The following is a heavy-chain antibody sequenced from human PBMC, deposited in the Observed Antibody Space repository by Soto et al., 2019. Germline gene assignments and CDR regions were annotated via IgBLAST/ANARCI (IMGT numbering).Heavy chain of an antibody. CDR3: AKDRDFRVSGTYGLRVGDGGMDV. CDR2: ISSSSGGT. Sequence: PGGSLRLSCAASRFTFSNYGMSWVRQAPGKGLEWVSGISSSSGGTYYADSVKGRFTISRENSKHTLYLEMNSLSAEDTAVYFCAKDRDFRVSGTYGLRVGDGGMDVWGQGTTVTVSS. J-gene: IGHJ6*02. V-gene: IGHV3-23*01. D-gene: IGHD3-16*01. CDR1: RFTFSNYG.